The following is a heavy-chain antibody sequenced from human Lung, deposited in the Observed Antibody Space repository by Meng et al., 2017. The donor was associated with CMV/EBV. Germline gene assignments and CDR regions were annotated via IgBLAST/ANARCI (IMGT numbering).Heavy chain of an antibody. CDR1: GFNFDDYS. D-gene: IGHD3-16*01. CDR3: TRVGLAMDV. V-gene: IGHV3-9*01. CDR2: ISWNSGNV. Sequence: SXKISCAASGFNFDDYSMHWVRQAPGKGLEWVSGISWNSGNVGYGDSVKGRFTISRDNGKNSLYLQMNSLRAEDTALYYCTRVGLAMDVWGQGTTVTVS. J-gene: IGHJ6*02.